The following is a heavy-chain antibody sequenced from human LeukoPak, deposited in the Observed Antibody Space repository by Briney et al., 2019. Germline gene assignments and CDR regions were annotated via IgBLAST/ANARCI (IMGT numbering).Heavy chain of an antibody. CDR2: ISAYNGNT. V-gene: IGHV1-18*01. Sequence: ASVKVSCKASGYTFTSHGISWVRQAPGQGLEWMGWISAYNGNTNYAQKLQGRVTMTTDTSTSTAYMELRSLRSDDTAVYYCARAFDAYDFWSGYYTDYYYYYMDVWGKGTTVTVSS. D-gene: IGHD3-3*01. J-gene: IGHJ6*03. CDR1: GYTFTSHG. CDR3: ARAFDAYDFWSGYYTDYYYYYMDV.